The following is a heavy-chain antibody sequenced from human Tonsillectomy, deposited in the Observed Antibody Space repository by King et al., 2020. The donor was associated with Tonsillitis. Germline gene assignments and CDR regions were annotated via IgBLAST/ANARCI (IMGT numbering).Heavy chain of an antibody. CDR3: ARDRVAAAGTAAFDI. V-gene: IGHV3-11*05. D-gene: IGHD6-13*01. J-gene: IGHJ3*02. Sequence: VQLVESGGGLVKPGGSLRLSCGASGFTFSDYYMNWIRQAPGKGLEWVSYISSSGRYTNFADPVKGRFTISRDNAKNSLYLQMNSLSVDDTAVYYCARDRVAAAGTAAFDIWGQGTMVTVSS. CDR1: GFTFSDYY. CDR2: ISSSGRYT.